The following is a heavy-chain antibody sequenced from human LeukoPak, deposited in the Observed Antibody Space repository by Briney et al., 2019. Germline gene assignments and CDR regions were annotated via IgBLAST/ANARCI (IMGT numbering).Heavy chain of an antibody. CDR3: ARGWDIVVVPAYYFDY. CDR1: GGSISSYY. D-gene: IGHD2-2*01. CDR2: INHSGST. V-gene: IGHV4-34*01. J-gene: IGHJ4*02. Sequence: SETLSLTCTVSGGSISSYYWSWIRQPPGKGLEWIGEINHSGSTNYNPSLKSRVTISVDTSKNQFSLKLSSVTAADTAVYYCARGWDIVVVPAYYFDYWGQGTLVTVSS.